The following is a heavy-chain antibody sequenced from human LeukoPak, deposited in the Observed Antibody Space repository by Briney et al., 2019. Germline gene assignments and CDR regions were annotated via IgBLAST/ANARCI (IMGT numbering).Heavy chain of an antibody. CDR1: GFTFSHYG. Sequence: PGGSLRLSCEVSGFTFSHYGMSWVRQAPGKGPEWVAGFNGRGVSTYYAESVRGRFTISRDTSKNTLYLQVSSLRVEDTAVYYCARDPYYYDSSAFYPFDYWGQGTLVTVSS. V-gene: IGHV3-23*01. CDR2: FNGRGVST. CDR3: ARDPYYYDSSAFYPFDY. J-gene: IGHJ4*02. D-gene: IGHD3-22*01.